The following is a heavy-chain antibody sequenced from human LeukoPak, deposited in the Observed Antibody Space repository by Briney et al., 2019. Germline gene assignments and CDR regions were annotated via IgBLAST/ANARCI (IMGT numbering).Heavy chain of an antibody. CDR3: ARERGPARG. CDR1: GGSISSGDSY. D-gene: IGHD3-10*01. CDR2: IYYSGST. J-gene: IGHJ4*02. V-gene: IGHV4-30-4*01. Sequence: PSETLSLTCTVSGGSISSGDSYWSWLRQPPGKGLEWIGYIYYSGSTYYNPSLKSRVTISVDTSKNQFSLKLSSVTAADTAVYYCARERGPARGWGQGTLVTVSP.